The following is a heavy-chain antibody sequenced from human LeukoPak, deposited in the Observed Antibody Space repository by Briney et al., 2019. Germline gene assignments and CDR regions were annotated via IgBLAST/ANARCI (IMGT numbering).Heavy chain of an antibody. CDR1: GGTFSDYG. CDR3: ARDNAGDHHT. CDR2: IVLLLGVA. J-gene: IGHJ5*02. D-gene: IGHD7-27*01. Sequence: SVKVSCKASGGTFSDYGISWVRQAPGQGLEYMGRIVLLLGVANYAQKFQGRVTITADKSTSTVYMELSSLRSEDTAVYYCARDNAGDHHTWGQGTLVTVSS. V-gene: IGHV1-69*04.